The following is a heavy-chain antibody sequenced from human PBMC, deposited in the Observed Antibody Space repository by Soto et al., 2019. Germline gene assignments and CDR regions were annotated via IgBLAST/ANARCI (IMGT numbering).Heavy chain of an antibody. D-gene: IGHD2-21*02. CDR3: ARADPWGPYCGGDCYPRGFDP. J-gene: IGHJ5*02. CDR2: IYPSGST. V-gene: IGHV4-30-2*01. CDR1: GGSISSGGYS. Sequence: QLQLQESGSGLVKPSQTLSLTCAVSGGSISSGGYSWSWLRQPPGKGLEWLGYIYPSGSTYYNPCRSSRFNTSVKRPMNPSSLKLSSVTAAETALYNCARADPWGPYCGGDCYPRGFDPWGQGTLVTVSS.